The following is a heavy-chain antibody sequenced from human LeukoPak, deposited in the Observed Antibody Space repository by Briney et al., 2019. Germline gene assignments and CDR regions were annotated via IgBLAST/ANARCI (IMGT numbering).Heavy chain of an antibody. CDR1: GFTFSNAW. D-gene: IGHD6-19*01. CDR3: TTNDEYSSGRSF. J-gene: IGHJ4*02. V-gene: IGHV3-15*01. CDR2: IKSKTDGGTT. Sequence: GGSLRLSCAASGFTFSNAWMNWVRQAPGKGLEWVGRIKSKTDGGTTDYAAPVKGRFTISRDDSKNTLYLQMNSLKTENTAVYYCTTNDEYSSGRSFWGQGTLVTVSS.